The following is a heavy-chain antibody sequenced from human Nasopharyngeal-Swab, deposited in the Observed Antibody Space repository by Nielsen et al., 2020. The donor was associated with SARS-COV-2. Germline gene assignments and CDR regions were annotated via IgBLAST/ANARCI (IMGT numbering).Heavy chain of an antibody. CDR1: GFTFSSYG. V-gene: IGHV3-30*03. CDR3: ARERGSSGLDGFDI. J-gene: IGHJ3*02. D-gene: IGHD6-19*01. CDR2: ISYDGSNK. Sequence: GESLKISYAASGFTFSSYGMHWVRQAPGKGLEWVAVISYDGSNKYYADSVKGRFTISRDNSKNTLYLQMNSLRAEDTAVYYCARERGSSGLDGFDIWGQGTMVTVSP.